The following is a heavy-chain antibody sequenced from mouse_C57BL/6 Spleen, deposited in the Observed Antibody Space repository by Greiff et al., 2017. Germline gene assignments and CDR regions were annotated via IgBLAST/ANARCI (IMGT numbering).Heavy chain of an antibody. CDR3: ARSGPYYSNYGYYFGY. V-gene: IGHV1-82*01. J-gene: IGHJ2*01. CDR1: GYAFSSSW. Sequence: QVQLQQSGPELVKPGASVKISCKASGYAFSSSWMNWVKQRPGKGLEWIGRIYPGDGDTNYNGKFKGKATLTADKSSSTAYMQLSSLTSEDSAVYFCARSGPYYSNYGYYFGYWGQGTTVTVSS. D-gene: IGHD2-5*01. CDR2: IYPGDGDT.